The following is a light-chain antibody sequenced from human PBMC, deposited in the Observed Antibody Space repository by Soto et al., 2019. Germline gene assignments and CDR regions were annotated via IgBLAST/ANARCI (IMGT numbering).Light chain of an antibody. Sequence: DIVLTQSPATLSVSPGEGSTLSCRASQSVSSNFAWYQQKPGQAPRLLIYGASTRASGLPARFSGSGSGTEFTLTISSLQSEDFAVYYCQQYYNWPPRVTFGQGTRLEIK. CDR3: QQYYNWPPRVT. CDR2: GAS. V-gene: IGKV3-15*01. J-gene: IGKJ5*01. CDR1: QSVSSN.